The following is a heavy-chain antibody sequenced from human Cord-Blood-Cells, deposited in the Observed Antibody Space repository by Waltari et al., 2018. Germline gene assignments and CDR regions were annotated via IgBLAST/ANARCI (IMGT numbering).Heavy chain of an antibody. CDR2: ISSSSSYI. CDR1: GFTLSSYS. Sequence: EVQLVESGGGLVKPGGSLRLSCAASGFTLSSYSMNWVRQAPGKGLEWVSSISSSSSYIYYADSVKGRFTISRDNAKNSLYLQMNSLRAEDTAVYYCARDQVAGTSCYDYWGQGTLVTVSS. D-gene: IGHD2-2*01. V-gene: IGHV3-21*01. J-gene: IGHJ4*02. CDR3: ARDQVAGTSCYDY.